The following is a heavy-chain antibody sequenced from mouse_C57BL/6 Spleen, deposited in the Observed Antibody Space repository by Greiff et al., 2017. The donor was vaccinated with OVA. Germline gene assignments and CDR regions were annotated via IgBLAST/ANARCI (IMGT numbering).Heavy chain of an antibody. D-gene: IGHD2-4*01. CDR3: ARSGDYDELWYFDV. Sequence: VQLQQSGPELVKPGASVKISCKASGYSFTDYNMNWVKQSNGKSLEWIGVINPNYGTTSYNQKFKGKATLTVDQSSSTAYMQLNSLTSEDSAVDYCARSGDYDELWYFDVWGTGTTVTVSS. J-gene: IGHJ1*03. CDR1: GYSFTDYN. V-gene: IGHV1-39*01. CDR2: INPNYGTT.